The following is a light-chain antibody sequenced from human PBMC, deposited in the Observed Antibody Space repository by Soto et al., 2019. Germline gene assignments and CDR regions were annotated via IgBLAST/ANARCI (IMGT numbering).Light chain of an antibody. J-gene: IGKJ3*01. V-gene: IGKV1-16*01. Sequence: DIQMTQSPSSLSASIGDRVTITCRASQGISDSLTWFLQRPGKVPKSLIFDASSLQIGAPSRFSGSGSGTDFTLTISILQPEDVGTYYCQQYNDQPFTVGPGTKVDIK. CDR3: QQYNDQPFT. CDR2: DAS. CDR1: QGISDS.